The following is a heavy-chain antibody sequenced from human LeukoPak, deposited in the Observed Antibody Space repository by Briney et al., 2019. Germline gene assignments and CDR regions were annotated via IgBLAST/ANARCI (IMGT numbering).Heavy chain of an antibody. J-gene: IGHJ5*02. CDR3: ARDRAARPGNWFDP. Sequence: ASVTVSCTASGYTFTSYGISWVRQAPGQGLEWMGWISAYNGNTNYAQKLQGRVTMTTDTSTSTAYMELRSLRSDDTAVYYCARDRAARPGNWFDPWGQGTLVTVSS. CDR2: ISAYNGNT. D-gene: IGHD6-6*01. V-gene: IGHV1-18*01. CDR1: GYTFTSYG.